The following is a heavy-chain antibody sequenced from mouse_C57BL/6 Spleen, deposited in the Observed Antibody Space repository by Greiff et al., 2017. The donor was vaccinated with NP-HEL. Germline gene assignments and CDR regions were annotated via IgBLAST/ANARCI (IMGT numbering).Heavy chain of an antibody. J-gene: IGHJ1*03. Sequence: VQLQQSGAELVMPGASVKLSCKASGYTFTSYWMHWVKQRPGQGLEWIGEIDPSDSYTNYNQKFKGKSTLTVDKSSSTAYMQLSSLTSEDSAVYYCARDYGSSDWYCDVWGTGTTVTVSS. D-gene: IGHD1-1*01. V-gene: IGHV1-69*01. CDR1: GYTFTSYW. CDR2: IDPSDSYT. CDR3: ARDYGSSDWYCDV.